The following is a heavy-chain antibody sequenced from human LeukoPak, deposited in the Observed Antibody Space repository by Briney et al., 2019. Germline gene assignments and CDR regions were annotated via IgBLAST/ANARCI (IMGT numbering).Heavy chain of an antibody. V-gene: IGHV1-18*01. J-gene: IGHJ4*02. CDR1: GYTFTSYS. CDR2: ISAYNGNT. D-gene: IGHD3-22*01. CDR3: ARGGYDSSGYYYFDY. Sequence: ASVKVSCKASGYTFTSYSINWVRQAPGQGLEWMAWISAYNGNTNYAQKFQGRVTMTRDTSISTAYMELSRLRSDDTAVYYCARGGYDSSGYYYFDYWGQGTLVTVSS.